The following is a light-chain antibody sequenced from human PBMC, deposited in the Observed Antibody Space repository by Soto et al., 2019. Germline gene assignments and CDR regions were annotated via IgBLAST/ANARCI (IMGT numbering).Light chain of an antibody. CDR3: QQYVTSSPRT. V-gene: IGKV3-20*01. J-gene: IGKJ1*01. Sequence: IVLTQSPATLSLSPGERATLSCRASQSVRSYLAWYQQKPGQAPRLLIYGISRRATGIPDRFSGSGSGTDFTLTITRLEHEDFAVYYCQQYVTSSPRTFGQGTK. CDR1: QSVRSY. CDR2: GIS.